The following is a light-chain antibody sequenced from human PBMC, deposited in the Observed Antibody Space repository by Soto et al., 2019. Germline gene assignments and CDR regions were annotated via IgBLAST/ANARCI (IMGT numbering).Light chain of an antibody. CDR3: QQYNSWPLT. Sequence: EIVMTQSPATLSVSPGERATLSCRASQSVGSDLAWYQQKPAQAPRLVIYDSFTRATGVPPRISGSGSGTEFTLTISSLQSEDFAVYYCQQYNSWPLTFGGGTKVDI. CDR2: DSF. CDR1: QSVGSD. V-gene: IGKV3D-15*01. J-gene: IGKJ4*01.